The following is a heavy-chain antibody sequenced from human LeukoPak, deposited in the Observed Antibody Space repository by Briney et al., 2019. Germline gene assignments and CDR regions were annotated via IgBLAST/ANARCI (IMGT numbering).Heavy chain of an antibody. J-gene: IGHJ5*02. CDR1: GGSLNGWY. D-gene: IGHD5-12*01. V-gene: IGHV4-59*01. Sequence: SETLSLTCAVSGGSLNGWYWSWIRQPPGKGLEWIGHIYDSGTANYNPSLKSRVTMSLDSSKNQFSLKLTSVTAADTAIYYCARDLGYSGFDWAPWGQGTLVTVSS. CDR3: ARDLGYSGFDWAP. CDR2: IYDSGTA.